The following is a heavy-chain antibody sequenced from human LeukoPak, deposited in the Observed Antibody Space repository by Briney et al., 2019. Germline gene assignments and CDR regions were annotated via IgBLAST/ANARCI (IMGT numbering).Heavy chain of an antibody. CDR1: GYSISTGYY. Sequence: SETLSLTCTVSGYSISTGYYWGWIRQPPGKGLEWIGSIYYSGSTYYNPSLKSRLTISVDTSKNQFSLKLSSVTAADTAVYYCAREGRALADLPTSDYWGQGTLVTVSS. CDR2: IYYSGST. D-gene: IGHD6-25*01. CDR3: AREGRALADLPTSDY. J-gene: IGHJ4*02. V-gene: IGHV4-38-2*02.